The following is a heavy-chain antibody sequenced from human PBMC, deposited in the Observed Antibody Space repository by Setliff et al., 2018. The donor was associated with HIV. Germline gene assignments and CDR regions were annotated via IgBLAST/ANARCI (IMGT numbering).Heavy chain of an antibody. D-gene: IGHD1-26*01. CDR2: ISGGGGGT. Sequence: GGSLRLSCAASGVSFNNYAMSWVRQAPGKGLEWVSAISGGGGGTNYADSVRGRFTISRDNSNNTLYLHMNNLRADDTAVYYCTRDPILGGPDFFDYWGQGTLVTVSS. CDR1: GVSFNNYA. V-gene: IGHV3-23*01. CDR3: TRDPILGGPDFFDY. J-gene: IGHJ4*02.